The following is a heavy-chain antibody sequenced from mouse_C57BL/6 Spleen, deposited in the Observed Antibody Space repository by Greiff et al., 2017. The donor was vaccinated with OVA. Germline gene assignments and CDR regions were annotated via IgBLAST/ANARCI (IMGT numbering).Heavy chain of an antibody. V-gene: IGHV1-54*01. J-gene: IGHJ3*01. Sequence: QVQLQQSGAELVRPGTSVKVSCKASGYAFTNYLIEWVKQRPGQGLEWIGVINPGSGGTNYNEKFKGKATLTADKSSSTAYMQLSSLTSEDSAVYFCAREDYSNYGGFAYWGQGTLVTVSA. D-gene: IGHD2-5*01. CDR2: INPGSGGT. CDR1: GYAFTNYL. CDR3: AREDYSNYGGFAY.